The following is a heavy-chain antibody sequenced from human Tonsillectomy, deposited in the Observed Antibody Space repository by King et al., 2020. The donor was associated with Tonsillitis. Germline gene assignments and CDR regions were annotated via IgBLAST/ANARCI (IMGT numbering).Heavy chain of an antibody. V-gene: IGHV3-23*03. CDR2: IYSGGSST. Sequence: VQLVESGGGLVQPGGSLRLSCAASGFTFSSYAMSWVRQAPGKGLEWVSVIYSGGSSTYYADSVKGRFTISRDNSKNTLYLQMNSLRAEDTAVYYCAKDHLTYYYDSSGGNFDYWGQGPLVTVSS. CDR1: GFTFSSYA. CDR3: AKDHLTYYYDSSGGNFDY. D-gene: IGHD3-22*01. J-gene: IGHJ4*02.